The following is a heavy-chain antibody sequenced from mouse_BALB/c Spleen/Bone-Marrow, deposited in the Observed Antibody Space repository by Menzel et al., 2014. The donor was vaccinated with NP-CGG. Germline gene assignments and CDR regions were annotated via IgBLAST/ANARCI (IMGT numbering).Heavy chain of an antibody. Sequence: EVQLQQSGAELVKPGASVKLSCTASGFNIKDTYIHWVMQRPEQGLAWIGRIDPASGDTKFDPKFQGKATITADTSSNTAYLQVTSLTSEGTAVYYCARVNPWYFDVWGAGTTVTVSS. CDR1: GFNIKDTY. D-gene: IGHD2-2*01. CDR2: IDPASGDT. CDR3: ARVNPWYFDV. V-gene: IGHV14-3*02. J-gene: IGHJ1*01.